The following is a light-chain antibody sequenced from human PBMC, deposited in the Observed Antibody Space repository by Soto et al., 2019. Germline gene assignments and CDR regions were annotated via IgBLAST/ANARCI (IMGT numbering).Light chain of an antibody. V-gene: IGKV3-15*01. CDR3: QQYNNWPFIT. CDR1: QSVRGN. J-gene: IGKJ5*01. CDR2: GAS. Sequence: EIVMTQSPATLSVSPGERATLSCRASQSVRGNLAWYQQKPGQSPRLLIYGASSRATGIPVRFSGSGSGTEFTLTIGSLQSEDFAVYYCQQYNNWPFITFGQGTRLEIK.